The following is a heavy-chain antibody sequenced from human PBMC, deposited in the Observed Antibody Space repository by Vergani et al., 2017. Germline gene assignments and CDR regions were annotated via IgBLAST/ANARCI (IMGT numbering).Heavy chain of an antibody. Sequence: QVQLQESDPGLVKPSQTLSLTCTVSGGSISSGGYYWSWIRQHPGKGLEWIGYIYYSGSTYYNPSLKSRVTISVDTSKNQFSLKLSSVTAADTAVYYCARGDDLRGSGSWGAFDIWGQGTMVTVSS. J-gene: IGHJ3*02. CDR3: ARGDDLRGSGSWGAFDI. CDR1: GGSISSGGYY. CDR2: IYYSGST. D-gene: IGHD3-10*01. V-gene: IGHV4-31*03.